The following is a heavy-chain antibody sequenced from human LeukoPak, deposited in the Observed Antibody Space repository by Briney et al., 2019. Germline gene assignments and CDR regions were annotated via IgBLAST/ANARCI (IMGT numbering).Heavy chain of an antibody. CDR1: GFTFSSYS. J-gene: IGHJ4*02. CDR2: ISAGGGST. CDR3: AKDEGPYGRNSGLDY. V-gene: IGHV3-23*01. D-gene: IGHD4-23*01. Sequence: GGSLRLSCAASGFTFSSYSLTWVRQAPGKGLEWVSLISAGGGSTYYADSVKGRFTISRDNSKNTLYLQVNSLRAEDTAVYYCAKDEGPYGRNSGLDYWGQGTLVTVSS.